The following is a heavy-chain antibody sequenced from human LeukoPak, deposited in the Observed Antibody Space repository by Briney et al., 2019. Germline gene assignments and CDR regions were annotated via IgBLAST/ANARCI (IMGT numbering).Heavy chain of an antibody. Sequence: PGGSLRLSCAASGFTFSSYAMNWVRQAPGKGLEWVSAISGSASSTYYADSVKGRFTISRDNSKNTLYLQMNSLRAEGTALYYCAKDVSQGRLLSAAAATTAFDYWGQGTLVTVSS. CDR1: GFTFSSYA. J-gene: IGHJ4*02. D-gene: IGHD6-13*01. V-gene: IGHV3-23*01. CDR3: AKDVSQGRLLSAAAATTAFDY. CDR2: ISGSASST.